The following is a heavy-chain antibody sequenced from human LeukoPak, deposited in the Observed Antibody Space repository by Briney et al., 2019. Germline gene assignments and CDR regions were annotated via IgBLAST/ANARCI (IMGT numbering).Heavy chain of an antibody. Sequence: PSETLSLTCTVSGGSISSYYWSWIRQPPRKGLEWIGYIYYSGSTNYNPSLKSRVTISVDTSKNQFSLKLSSVTVADTAVYYCARFGSRYDFWSGYYSGFDYWGQGTLVTVSS. CDR1: GGSISSYY. V-gene: IGHV4-59*01. CDR3: ARFGSRYDFWSGYYSGFDY. D-gene: IGHD3-3*01. J-gene: IGHJ4*02. CDR2: IYYSGST.